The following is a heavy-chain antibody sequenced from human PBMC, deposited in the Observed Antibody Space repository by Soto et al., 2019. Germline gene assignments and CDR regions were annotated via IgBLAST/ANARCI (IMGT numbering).Heavy chain of an antibody. J-gene: IGHJ4*02. Sequence: SETLSLTCAVSGYSISSGYYWGWIRQPPGKGLEWIGSIYHSGSTYYNPSLKSRVTISVDTSKNQFSLKLSSVTAADTAVYYRARERITIFGVVRGGHFDYWGQGTLVTVSS. D-gene: IGHD3-3*01. CDR3: ARERITIFGVVRGGHFDY. CDR2: IYHSGST. CDR1: GYSISSGYY. V-gene: IGHV4-38-2*02.